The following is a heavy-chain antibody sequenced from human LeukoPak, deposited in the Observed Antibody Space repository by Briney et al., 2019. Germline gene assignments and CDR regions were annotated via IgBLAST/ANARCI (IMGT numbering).Heavy chain of an antibody. Sequence: GGSLRLSCAASGFTFSSNYMSWVRQAPGKGLEWVSVIYSGGSTYYADSVKGRFTISRDNSKNTLYLQMNSLRAEDTAVYHCARGDGSGHNWFDPWGQGTLVTVSS. D-gene: IGHD3-10*01. CDR2: IYSGGST. V-gene: IGHV3-53*01. J-gene: IGHJ5*02. CDR1: GFTFSSNY. CDR3: ARGDGSGHNWFDP.